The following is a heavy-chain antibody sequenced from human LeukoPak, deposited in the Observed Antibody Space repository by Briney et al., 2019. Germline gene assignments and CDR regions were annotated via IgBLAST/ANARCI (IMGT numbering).Heavy chain of an antibody. CDR1: GYTLTELS. V-gene: IGHV1-24*01. Sequence: ASVKVFCKVSGYTLTELSMHWVRQAPGKGLEWMGGFDPEDGETIYAQKFQGRVTMTEDTSTDTAYMELSSLRSEDTAVYYCATDSPVGYGDASYYYYYGMDVWGQGATVTVSS. D-gene: IGHD4-17*01. J-gene: IGHJ6*02. CDR2: FDPEDGET. CDR3: ATDSPVGYGDASYYYYYGMDV.